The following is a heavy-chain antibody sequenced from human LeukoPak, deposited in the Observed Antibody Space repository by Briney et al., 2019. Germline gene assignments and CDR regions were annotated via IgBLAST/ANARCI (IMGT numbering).Heavy chain of an antibody. V-gene: IGHV4-4*02. J-gene: IGHJ4*02. CDR3: SRESGAFSPFGY. D-gene: IGHD1-26*01. CDR2: ISLSGRT. Sequence: SWVRQAPGKGLEWIGEISLSGRTNYNPSLQSRVTTSLDESKNQLSLDLASVTAADTAVYYCSRESGAFSPFGYWGQGTLVTVHS.